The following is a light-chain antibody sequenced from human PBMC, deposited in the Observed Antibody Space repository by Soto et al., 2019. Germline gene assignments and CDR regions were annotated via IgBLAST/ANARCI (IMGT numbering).Light chain of an antibody. CDR1: QSVSSN. Sequence: EIVITQSPATLSVSPGERATLSCRASQSVSSNLAWYQQKPGQAPRLLIYGTSTRETGIPARFSGSGAGTEFTLTISSLQSEDFEVDYCQQYNNWPLTFGGGTKVDIK. J-gene: IGKJ4*01. CDR3: QQYNNWPLT. CDR2: GTS. V-gene: IGKV3-15*01.